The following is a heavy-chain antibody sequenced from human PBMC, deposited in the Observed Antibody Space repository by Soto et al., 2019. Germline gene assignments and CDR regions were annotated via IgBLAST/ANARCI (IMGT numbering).Heavy chain of an antibody. CDR3: ARSYCTSDNCHNGYWFHP. V-gene: IGHV2-70*04. Sequence: SGPTLVNPTQTLTMTCTVSGFSLSTSEMRVSWIRQPPGKALEWLARIDWNDDKFYSTSLKTRLTISKDTSKHQVLLTMTNMAPVDTATYYCARSYCTSDNCHNGYWFHPRGPRTLVT. D-gene: IGHD2-8*02. J-gene: IGHJ5*02. CDR1: GFSLSTSEMR. CDR2: IDWNDDK.